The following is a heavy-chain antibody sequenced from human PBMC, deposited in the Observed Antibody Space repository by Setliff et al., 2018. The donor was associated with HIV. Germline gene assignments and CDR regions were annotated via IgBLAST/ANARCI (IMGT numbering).Heavy chain of an antibody. CDR1: GYTFTSYG. Sequence: ASVKVSCKASGYTFTSYGISWVRQAPGQGLEWMGWISAYNGNTNYAQKFQGRVTITADESTSTAYMELSSLRSEDTAVYYCARTRSDYYGSGSYATFDYWGQGTLVTVSS. CDR3: ARTRSDYYGSGSYATFDY. D-gene: IGHD3-10*01. V-gene: IGHV1-18*01. J-gene: IGHJ4*02. CDR2: ISAYNGNT.